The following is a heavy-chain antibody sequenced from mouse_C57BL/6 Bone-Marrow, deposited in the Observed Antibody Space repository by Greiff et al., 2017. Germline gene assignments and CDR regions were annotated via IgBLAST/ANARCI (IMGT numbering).Heavy chain of an antibody. D-gene: IGHD4-1*01. CDR2: ISYDGSN. CDR1: GYSITSGYY. Sequence: EVQLQQSGPGLVKPSQSLSLTCSVTGYSITSGYYWNWIRQFPGNKLEWMGYISYDGSNNYNPSLKNRISITRDTSKNQFFLKLNSVTTEDTATYYCARTGWFAYWGQGTLVTVSA. V-gene: IGHV3-6*01. CDR3: ARTGWFAY. J-gene: IGHJ3*01.